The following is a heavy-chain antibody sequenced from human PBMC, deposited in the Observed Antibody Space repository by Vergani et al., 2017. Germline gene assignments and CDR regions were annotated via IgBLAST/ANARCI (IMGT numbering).Heavy chain of an antibody. CDR2: INPSGGST. J-gene: IGHJ4*02. CDR3: ARPHGDILPPDPRRLDY. Sequence: QVLLVQSGAEVKKPGASVRVSCKTSVYTFTNYYIHWVRQAPGQGLEWMGIINPSGGSTTYAQQFQGRLTMTRDTSTSTVYMDLSNLRSEDTAVYYCARPHGDILPPDPRRLDYWGKGTLVTVSS. CDR1: VYTFTNYY. V-gene: IGHV1-46*03.